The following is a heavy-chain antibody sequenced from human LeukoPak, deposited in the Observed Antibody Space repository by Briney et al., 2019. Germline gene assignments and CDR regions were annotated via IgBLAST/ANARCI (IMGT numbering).Heavy chain of an antibody. CDR2: INHSGST. CDR3: ARGPYDYVWGSYRRHPNFDY. V-gene: IGHV4-34*01. CDR1: GGSFSGYY. Sequence: SETLSLTCAVSGGSFSGYYWSWIRQPPGKGLEWIGEINHSGSTNYNPSLKSRVTISVDTSKNQFSLKLSSVTAADTAVYYCARGPYDYVWGSYRRHPNFDYWGQGTLVTVSS. J-gene: IGHJ4*02. D-gene: IGHD3-16*02.